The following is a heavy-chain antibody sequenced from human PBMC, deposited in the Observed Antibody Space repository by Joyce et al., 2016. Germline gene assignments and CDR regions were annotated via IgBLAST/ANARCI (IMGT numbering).Heavy chain of an antibody. Sequence: QVQLQESGPGLVKPSGTLSLTCAVSGGSISTSNWWSWVRQPPGRGLEWIGESYHSGSTKYSPFRRRRVTISVDKSKNQFSLKLSSMTAADTAVYYCARVNKNYYDSSAYYLNWYFDLWGRGTLVTVSS. V-gene: IGHV4-4*02. CDR1: GGSISTSNW. J-gene: IGHJ2*01. D-gene: IGHD3-22*01. CDR2: SYHSGST. CDR3: ARVNKNYYDSSAYYLNWYFDL.